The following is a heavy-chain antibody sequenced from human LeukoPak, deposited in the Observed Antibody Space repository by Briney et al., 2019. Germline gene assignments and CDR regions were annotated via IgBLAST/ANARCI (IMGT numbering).Heavy chain of an antibody. CDR1: GYTFTGYY. CDR3: TRESGSYHGNDY. J-gene: IGHJ4*02. Sequence: GASVKVSYKASGYTFTGYYMHWVRQAPGQGLEWMGWINPNSGGTNYAQKLQGRVTITGDTSISTAYMELSSLRSDDTAVYYCTRESGSYHGNDYWGQGTLVTVSS. CDR2: INPNSGGT. D-gene: IGHD1-26*01. V-gene: IGHV1-2*02.